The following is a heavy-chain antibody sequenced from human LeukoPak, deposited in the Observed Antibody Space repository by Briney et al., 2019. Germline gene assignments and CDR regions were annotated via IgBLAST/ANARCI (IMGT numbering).Heavy chain of an antibody. D-gene: IGHD6-6*01. Sequence: GGSLRLSCAASGITFSNYAMNWVRQAPGKGLAWVSSISGSGVTTYYADSVQGRFTISRDNSKNTLYLQMNSLRDEDTAVYYCAKDLSSPNYDYGMDVWGQGTTVTVSS. V-gene: IGHV3-23*01. CDR1: GITFSNYA. J-gene: IGHJ6*02. CDR3: AKDLSSPNYDYGMDV. CDR2: ISGSGVTT.